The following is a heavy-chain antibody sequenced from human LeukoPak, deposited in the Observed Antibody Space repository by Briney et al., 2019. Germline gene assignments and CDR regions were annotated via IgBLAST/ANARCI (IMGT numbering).Heavy chain of an antibody. CDR3: ARDLDCGGDCYSGYFQH. D-gene: IGHD2-21*02. J-gene: IGHJ1*01. CDR1: GYTFTGYY. Sequence: GASVKVSCKASGYTFTGYYMHWVRQAPGQGLEWMGWINPNSGGTNYAQKFQGWVTMTRDTSTSTVYMELSSLRSEDTAVYYCARDLDCGGDCYSGYFQHWGQGTLVTLSS. V-gene: IGHV1-2*04. CDR2: INPNSGGT.